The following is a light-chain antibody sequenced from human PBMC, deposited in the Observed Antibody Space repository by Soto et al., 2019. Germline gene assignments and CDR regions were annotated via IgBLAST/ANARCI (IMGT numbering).Light chain of an antibody. CDR1: QSVSSN. CDR2: GAS. CDR3: QQYNNWPEK. J-gene: IGKJ1*01. Sequence: EIVMTQSPATLSVSPGERATLSCRASQSVSSNLAWYQQKPGQAPRLLIYGASTRATDVPARFSGSGSGTEFTLTICSLQSEDFAVYYCQQYNNWPEKFGQGTKVDIK. V-gene: IGKV3-15*01.